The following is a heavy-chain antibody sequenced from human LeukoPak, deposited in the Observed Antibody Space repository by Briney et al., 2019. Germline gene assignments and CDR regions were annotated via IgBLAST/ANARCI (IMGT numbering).Heavy chain of an antibody. Sequence: GGSLRLSCKASGFTFKNSALSWIRQAPGKGLEWVSSISSSGSGTYYAESVQGRFSVSRDNSNNTLYLQMSGLRADDTAVYFCAKDPQASRWFDRWGQGTLVTVSS. V-gene: IGHV3-23*01. D-gene: IGHD1-26*01. CDR1: GFTFKNSA. CDR3: AKDPQASRWFDR. CDR2: ISSSGSGT. J-gene: IGHJ5*02.